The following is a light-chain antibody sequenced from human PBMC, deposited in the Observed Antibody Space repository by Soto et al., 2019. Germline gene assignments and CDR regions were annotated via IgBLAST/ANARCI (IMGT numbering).Light chain of an antibody. J-gene: IGKJ1*01. CDR1: QSISSW. V-gene: IGKV1-5*03. CDR3: QQSGGT. Sequence: DIQMTQSPSTLSASVGDRVTITCWASQSISSWLAWYQQKPGKAPKLLIYKASSLESGVPSRFSGSGSGTEFTLTISSLQPDDFATYYCQQSGGTFGQGTKVEIK. CDR2: KAS.